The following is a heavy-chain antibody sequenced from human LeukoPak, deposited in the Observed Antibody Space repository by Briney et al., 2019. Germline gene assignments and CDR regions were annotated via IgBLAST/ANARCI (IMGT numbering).Heavy chain of an antibody. V-gene: IGHV3-23*01. CDR2: ISGSGGST. CDR3: AKIPVRSVSSSWYYFDY. CDR1: GFTFSSYA. Sequence: PGGSLRLSCVASGFTFSSYAMSWVRQAPGKGLEWVSAISGSGGSTYYADSVKGRFTISRDNSKNTLYLQMNSLRAEDTAVYYCAKIPVRSVSSSWYYFDYWGQGTLVTVSS. D-gene: IGHD6-13*01. J-gene: IGHJ4*02.